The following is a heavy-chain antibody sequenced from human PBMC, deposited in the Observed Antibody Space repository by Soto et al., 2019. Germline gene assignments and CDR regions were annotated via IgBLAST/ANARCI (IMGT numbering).Heavy chain of an antibody. D-gene: IGHD6-19*01. J-gene: IGHJ4*02. CDR3: ARGDSVWQGDY. CDR1: GHSFTGYY. V-gene: IGHV1-2*02. CDR2: IDPNSGGT. Sequence: QVQLVQSGAEVKKPGASVKVSCKAPGHSFTGYYFHWVRQAPGQGLEWMGWIDPNSGGTNYAQKFQGRVTMTRDTSISTGYMELSSLRSDDTAVYYCARGDSVWQGDYWGQGTLVTVSS.